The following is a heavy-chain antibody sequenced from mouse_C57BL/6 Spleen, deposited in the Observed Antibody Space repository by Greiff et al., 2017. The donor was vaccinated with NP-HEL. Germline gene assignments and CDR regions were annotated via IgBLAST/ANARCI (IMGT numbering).Heavy chain of an antibody. D-gene: IGHD2-1*01. J-gene: IGHJ3*01. Sequence: VQLQQSGAELAKPGASVKLSCKASGYTFTSYWLHWVKQRPGQGLEWIGYINPSSGYTKYNQKFKDKATLTADKSSSTAYMQLSSLTYEDSAVYYCARERGNYGPWFAYWGQGTLVTVSA. CDR3: ARERGNYGPWFAY. CDR2: INPSSGYT. CDR1: GYTFTSYW. V-gene: IGHV1-7*01.